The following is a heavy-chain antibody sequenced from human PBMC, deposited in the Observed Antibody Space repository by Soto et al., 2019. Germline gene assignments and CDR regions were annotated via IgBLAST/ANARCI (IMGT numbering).Heavy chain of an antibody. J-gene: IGHJ3*02. D-gene: IGHD2-15*01. V-gene: IGHV1-18*01. Sequence: ASVKVSCKASGYSFTSYGISWVRQAPGQGLEWMGWISAYNGNTNYAQKLQGRVTMTTDTSTSTAYMELRSLRSDDTAVYYCATSRRYCSGGSCYPDAFDIWGQGTMVTVSS. CDR3: ATSRRYCSGGSCYPDAFDI. CDR2: ISAYNGNT. CDR1: GYSFTSYG.